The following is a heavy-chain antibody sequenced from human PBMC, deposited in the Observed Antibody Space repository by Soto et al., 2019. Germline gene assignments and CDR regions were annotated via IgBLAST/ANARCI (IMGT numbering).Heavy chain of an antibody. Sequence: QVQLVQSGAEVKKPGASVKVSCKASGYTFTSYDINWVRQATGQGLEWMGWMNPNSGNTGYAQKFQGRVSITTNTSISTDYMELSSLRSEDTAVYYCATRGDSSGYHFDYWGQGTLVTVSS. CDR2: MNPNSGNT. CDR1: GYTFTSYD. J-gene: IGHJ4*02. D-gene: IGHD3-22*01. CDR3: ATRGDSSGYHFDY. V-gene: IGHV1-8*01.